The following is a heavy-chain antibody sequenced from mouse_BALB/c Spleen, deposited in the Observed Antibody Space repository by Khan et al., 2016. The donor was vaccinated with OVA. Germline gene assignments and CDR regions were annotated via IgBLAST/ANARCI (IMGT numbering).Heavy chain of an antibody. CDR2: INTHSGVP. CDR1: GYTFTTAG. Sequence: QIQLVQSGPELKKPGETVRISCKAPGYTFTTAGMQWVQKMPGKGLKWIGWINTHSGVPKYAEDFKGRFAFSLETSASIGYLQITNLKNGDTATYFCARGGAAFYRNDGGAMDYWGQGTSVTVSS. D-gene: IGHD2-14*01. J-gene: IGHJ4*01. V-gene: IGHV9-4*02. CDR3: ARGGAAFYRNDGGAMDY.